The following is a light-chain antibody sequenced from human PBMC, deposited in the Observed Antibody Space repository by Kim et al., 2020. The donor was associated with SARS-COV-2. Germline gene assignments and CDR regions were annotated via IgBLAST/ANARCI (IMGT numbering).Light chain of an antibody. CDR3: QQYETYSRT. V-gene: IGKV1-5*03. Sequence: SASVGDRVTITCRASQSIITWLAWYQQKPGKAPKALIYKASTLESGVPSRFSGSGSGTEFILTISSLQPDDFATYFCQQYETYSRTFGQGTKLEI. CDR2: KAS. CDR1: QSIITW. J-gene: IGKJ2*01.